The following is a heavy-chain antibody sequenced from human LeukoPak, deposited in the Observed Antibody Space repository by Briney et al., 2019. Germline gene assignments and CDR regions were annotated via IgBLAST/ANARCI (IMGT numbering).Heavy chain of an antibody. D-gene: IGHD5-12*01. CDR3: TTKGYSGYDLGIIDY. CDR1: GFPFSNAW. J-gene: IGHJ4*02. Sequence: GGSLSLSCAASGFPFSNAWMSWVRQAPGKGLEWVGRIKSKTDGGTTDYAAPVKGRFTISRDDSKNTLYLQMNSLKTEDTAVYYCTTKGYSGYDLGIIDYWGQGTLVTVSS. V-gene: IGHV3-15*01. CDR2: IKSKTDGGTT.